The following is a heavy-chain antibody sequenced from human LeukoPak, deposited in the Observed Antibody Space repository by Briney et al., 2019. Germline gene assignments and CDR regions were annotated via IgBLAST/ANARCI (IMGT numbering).Heavy chain of an antibody. CDR2: INPSGGTT. CDR3: ARDPGSYRAFDI. J-gene: IGHJ3*02. CDR1: GYTFTSYY. Sequence: ASVKVSCKASGYTFTSYYFHWVRQAPGQGLEWMGIINPSGGTTSYAQKFQGRVTMTRDTSTSTVYIEVSSLRSEDMAVYYCARDPGSYRAFDIWGQGTMVTVSS. V-gene: IGHV1-46*01. D-gene: IGHD1-26*01.